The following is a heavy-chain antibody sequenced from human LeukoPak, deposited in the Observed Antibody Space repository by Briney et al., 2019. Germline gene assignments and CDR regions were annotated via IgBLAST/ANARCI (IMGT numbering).Heavy chain of an antibody. Sequence: GGSLRLSCAASGFTVSSNYMTWVRQAPGKGLEWVSIIYSGGTTYYADSVKGRFTVSRDNSKNTLYLQMNSLRAEDTAVYYCARLYYYVSGTYSRYFDYWSQGTLVTVSS. D-gene: IGHD3-10*01. J-gene: IGHJ4*02. CDR1: GFTVSSNY. V-gene: IGHV3-53*01. CDR2: IYSGGTT. CDR3: ARLYYYVSGTYSRYFDY.